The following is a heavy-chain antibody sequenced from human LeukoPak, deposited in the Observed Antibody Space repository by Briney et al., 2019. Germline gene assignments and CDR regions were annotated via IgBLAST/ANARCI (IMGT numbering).Heavy chain of an antibody. CDR1: GFIFSSYA. CDR2: ISFDGSNK. CDR3: ARGASNSAEY. V-gene: IGHV3-30*04. Sequence: PGRSLRLSCAASGFIFSSYAMHWVRQAPGKGLEWVAVISFDGSNKYYADPVKGRFTISRDNSKNTLYVQMNSLRAEDTAVYYCARGASNSAEYWGQGTLVTVSS. D-gene: IGHD1-1*01. J-gene: IGHJ4*02.